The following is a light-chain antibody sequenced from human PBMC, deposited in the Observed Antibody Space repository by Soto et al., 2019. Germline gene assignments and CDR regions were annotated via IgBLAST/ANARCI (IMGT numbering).Light chain of an antibody. J-gene: IGLJ1*01. Sequence: QSVLTQPPSVSGSPGQSVTISCTGTSSDVGSYNRVSWYQQPPGTAPKLMIYEVSNRPSGVPDRFSGSKSGNTASLAISGLQAEDEADYYCSLSKSSSNDVFGTGTKVTVL. CDR2: EVS. V-gene: IGLV2-18*01. CDR3: SLSKSSSNDV. CDR1: SSDVGSYNR.